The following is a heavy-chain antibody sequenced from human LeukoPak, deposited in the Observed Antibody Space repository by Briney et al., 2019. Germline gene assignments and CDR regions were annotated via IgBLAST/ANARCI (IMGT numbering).Heavy chain of an antibody. CDR3: VKVGGSRYYPDI. V-gene: IGHV3-23*01. CDR2: ISASGGST. CDR1: GLTFSSYA. J-gene: IGHJ3*02. Sequence: GGSLRLSCAASGLTFSSYAMSWVRQAPEKGLEWVSAISASGGSTYHADSVKGRFTISRDNSKDTVDLQINSLRGEDTAVYYCVKVGGSRYYPDIWGQGTMVTVSS. D-gene: IGHD3-22*01.